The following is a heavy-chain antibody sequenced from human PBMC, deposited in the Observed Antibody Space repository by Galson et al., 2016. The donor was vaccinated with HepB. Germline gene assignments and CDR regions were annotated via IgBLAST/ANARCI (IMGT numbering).Heavy chain of an antibody. V-gene: IGHV3-30*18. J-gene: IGHJ4*02. CDR2: ISHDGFNN. CDR1: GFTFSQYA. D-gene: IGHD3-10*01. Sequence: SLRLSCAASGFTFSQYAMHWVRQAPGKGLEWVAVISHDGFNNFYEDSVKGRFTISRDNYKNTLYLQMNSLRVEDTAIYYCVKDVAEGYYEGSGSYWGIFDDWGQGTLVTVSS. CDR3: VKDVAEGYYEGSGSYWGIFDD.